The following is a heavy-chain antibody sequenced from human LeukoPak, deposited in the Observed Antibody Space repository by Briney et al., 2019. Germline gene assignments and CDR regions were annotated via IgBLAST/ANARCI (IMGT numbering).Heavy chain of an antibody. Sequence: PSETLSLTCAVYGGSFSGYYWSWIRQPPGKGLEWIGEINHSGSTNYNPSLKSRVTISVDTSKNQFSLKLSSVTAADTAVYYCARGRKYSGSYRQTIDYWGQGTLVTVSS. D-gene: IGHD1-26*01. CDR3: ARGRKYSGSYRQTIDY. CDR2: INHSGST. CDR1: GGSFSGYY. J-gene: IGHJ4*02. V-gene: IGHV4-34*01.